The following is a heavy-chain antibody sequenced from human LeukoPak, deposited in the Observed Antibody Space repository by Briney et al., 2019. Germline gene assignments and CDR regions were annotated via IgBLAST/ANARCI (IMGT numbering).Heavy chain of an antibody. CDR3: ARLMTTVTTIDYYYGMDV. CDR1: GDSILTRTYY. CDR2: IYTSGST. D-gene: IGHD4-17*01. J-gene: IGHJ6*02. Sequence: PSETLSLTCTVSGDSILTRTYYWGWIRQPAGKGLEWIGRIYTSGSTNYNPSLKSRVTMSVDTSKNQFSLKLSSVTAADTAVYYCARLMTTVTTIDYYYGMDVWGQGTTVTVSS. V-gene: IGHV4-4*07.